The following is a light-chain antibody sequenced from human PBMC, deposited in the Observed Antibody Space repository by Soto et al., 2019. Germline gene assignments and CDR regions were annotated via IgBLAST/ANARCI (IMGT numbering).Light chain of an antibody. J-gene: IGLJ1*01. CDR3: NSYTSSGTYV. CDR1: SSDVGLYSY. V-gene: IGLV2-14*03. CDR2: DVS. Sequence: QSVLTQPASVSGSPGQSITISCTGTSSDVGLYSYVSWYRHLPGKAPELIIYDVSNRPSGVSNRFSGSKSANTASLTISGLQAEDEADYYCNSYTSSGTYVFGTRTKVTV.